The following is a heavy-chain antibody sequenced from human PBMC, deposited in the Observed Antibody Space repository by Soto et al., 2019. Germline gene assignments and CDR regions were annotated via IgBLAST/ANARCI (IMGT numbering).Heavy chain of an antibody. J-gene: IGHJ3*01. CDR1: GFSFSGYN. CDR3: ARVVYFDRSAYGL. V-gene: IGHV3-21*01. D-gene: IGHD3-22*01. Sequence: GGSLRLSCAASGFSFSGYNMNWVRQAPGKGLEWVSSISGDSNYIYYADSVQGRFTISRDNAKNSVYLQMNSLRADDTAVYYCARVVYFDRSAYGLWGQGTMVTVSS. CDR2: ISGDSNYI.